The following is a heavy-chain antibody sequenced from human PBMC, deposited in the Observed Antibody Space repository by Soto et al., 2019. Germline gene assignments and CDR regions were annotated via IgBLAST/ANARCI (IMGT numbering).Heavy chain of an antibody. CDR1: GYAFNGYY. CDR2: INPNSGDT. CDR3: ARDGQWLATPYYYYGLDV. J-gene: IGHJ6*02. D-gene: IGHD6-19*01. V-gene: IGHV1-2*02. Sequence: QEQLVQSGAEVKKPGASVKVSCKASGYAFNGYYIHWVRQAPGQGLEWMGWINPNSGDTNYAQKFQGRVTLTRDMSISTANMELTRLRSDDTAVYYCARDGQWLATPYYYYGLDVWGQGTTVTVPS.